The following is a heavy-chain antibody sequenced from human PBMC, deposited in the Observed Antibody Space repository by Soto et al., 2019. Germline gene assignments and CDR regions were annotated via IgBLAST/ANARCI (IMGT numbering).Heavy chain of an antibody. D-gene: IGHD6-19*01. CDR2: IYYSGST. J-gene: IGHJ2*01. CDR3: ASGGSSGWSRYFDL. Sequence: QVQLQESGPGLVKPSETLSLTCTVSGGSISSYYWSWIRQPPGKGLEWIGYIYYSGSTNYNPSLRRRVPISVDTSKNQFSLKLSSVTAADTAVYYCASGGSSGWSRYFDLWGRGTLVTVSS. CDR1: GGSISSYY. V-gene: IGHV4-59*01.